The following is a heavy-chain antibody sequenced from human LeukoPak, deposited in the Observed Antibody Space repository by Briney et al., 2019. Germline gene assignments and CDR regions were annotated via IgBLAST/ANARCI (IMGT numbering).Heavy chain of an antibody. CDR1: GGSFSGYY. J-gene: IGHJ4*02. CDR3: ARGSQGGYCSSTSCYIDY. CDR2: INHSGST. V-gene: IGHV4-34*01. Sequence: SETLSLTCAVYGGSFSGYYWSWIRQPPGKGLEWIGEINHSGSTNYNPSLKSRVTISVDTSKNQFSLKLSSVTAADTAVYYCARGSQGGYCSSTSCYIDYWGQGTLVTVSS. D-gene: IGHD2-2*01.